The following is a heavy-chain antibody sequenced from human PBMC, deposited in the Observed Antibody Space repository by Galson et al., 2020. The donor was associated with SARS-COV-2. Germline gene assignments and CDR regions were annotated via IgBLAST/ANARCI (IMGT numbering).Heavy chain of an antibody. Sequence: ETSETLSLTCAVSIGSMTSHYWSWIRQAPGKGLEWIGYISYDGSTTYNPSLKSRVTISIDTSKNQFSLRLTSVTAADTALYYCAKLAEGRRSSEDYGGQGTRVTVSS. D-gene: IGHD1-26*01. CDR1: IGSMTSHY. V-gene: IGHV4-59*08. CDR2: ISYDGST. J-gene: IGHJ4*02. CDR3: AKLAEGRRSSEDY.